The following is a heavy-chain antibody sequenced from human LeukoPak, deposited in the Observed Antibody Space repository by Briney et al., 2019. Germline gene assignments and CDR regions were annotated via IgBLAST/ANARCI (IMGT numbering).Heavy chain of an antibody. CDR2: IIPIFGTA. V-gene: IGHV1-69*06. J-gene: IGHJ4*02. D-gene: IGHD5-24*01. CDR3: ERDTSSIVWATASRVG. Sequence: ASVKVSCKASAGTFSTCGIGWVRQAPGQGLEWMGRIIPIFGTANYAQKFQGRVTITADKSTSTAYMELGSLRSEDTAVYYCERDTSSIVWATASRVGWGQGTLVTVSS. CDR1: AGTFSTCG.